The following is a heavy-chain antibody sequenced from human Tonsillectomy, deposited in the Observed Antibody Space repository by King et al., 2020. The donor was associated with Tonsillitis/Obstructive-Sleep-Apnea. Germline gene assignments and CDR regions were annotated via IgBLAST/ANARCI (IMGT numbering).Heavy chain of an antibody. J-gene: IGHJ3*02. CDR2: IYPGDSDT. V-gene: IGHV5-51*01. CDR1: GYTFSTYW. CDR3: AKLNARGARDFDS. D-gene: IGHD2-8*01. Sequence: QLVQSGAEVKKPGESLKISCKASGYTFSTYWIAWVRQMPGKGLEWMGIIYPGDSDTRYSPSFQGQVTISADKSISTAYLQWSSLKASDTAMYYCAKLNARGARDFDSWGQGTMVTVSS.